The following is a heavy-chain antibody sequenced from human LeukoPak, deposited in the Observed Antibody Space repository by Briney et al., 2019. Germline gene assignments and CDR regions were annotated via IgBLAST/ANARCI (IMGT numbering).Heavy chain of an antibody. CDR1: GFTFSSYW. Sequence: PGGSLRLSCAASGFTFSSYWMHWVRQAPGKGLVWVSRINSDGSITTYGDSVKGRFTISRDNAKNTLYLQMNNLRAEDTAVYYCARVTDSSSWPHFDYWGQGTLVTVSS. D-gene: IGHD6-13*01. V-gene: IGHV3-74*01. CDR3: ARVTDSSSWPHFDY. J-gene: IGHJ4*02. CDR2: INSDGSIT.